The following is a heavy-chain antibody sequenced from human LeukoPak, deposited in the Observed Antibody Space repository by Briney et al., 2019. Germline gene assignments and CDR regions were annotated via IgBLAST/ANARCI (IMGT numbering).Heavy chain of an antibody. CDR1: GFTFSSYS. CDR3: ARDHGIVGAQRLYFQH. CDR2: ISSSSSTI. J-gene: IGHJ1*01. V-gene: IGHV3-48*04. D-gene: IGHD1-26*01. Sequence: GGSLRLSCAASGFTFSSYSMNWVRQAPGKGREWISYISSSSSTIYYADSVKGRFTVSRDNAKNSLYLQMNSLRAEDTAVYYCARDHGIVGAQRLYFQHWGQGTLVTVSS.